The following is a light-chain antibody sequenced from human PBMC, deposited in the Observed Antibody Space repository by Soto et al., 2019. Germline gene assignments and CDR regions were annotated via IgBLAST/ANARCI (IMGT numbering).Light chain of an antibody. CDR1: SSNIGAGYD. J-gene: IGLJ2*01. CDR2: GTS. V-gene: IGLV1-40*01. Sequence: QPVLTQPPSVSGAPGQRVTISCTGSSSNIGAGYDVHWYQQLPGTAPKLLIYGTSNRPSGVPDRFSGSKSGTSASLAITGLQAEDEAEYYCQSYDSSLSGVVFAGGTKLTVL. CDR3: QSYDSSLSGVV.